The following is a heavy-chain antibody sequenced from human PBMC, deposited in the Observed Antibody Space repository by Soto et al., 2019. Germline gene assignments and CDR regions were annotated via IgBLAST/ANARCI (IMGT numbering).Heavy chain of an antibody. J-gene: IGHJ6*02. V-gene: IGHV1-8*01. CDR3: ARDKPSYGMDV. CDR2: MNSNRGNP. Sequence: QVQLLQSGAEVKKPRASVKVSCKASVYTFTSYDINWVRQATGQGLVWMGWMNSNRGNPGYAQKFQGRVAMNRNNSISTAYMDLSTLRSEDTAVYYCARDKPSYGMDVWGQGTTVPVSS. CDR1: VYTFTSYD.